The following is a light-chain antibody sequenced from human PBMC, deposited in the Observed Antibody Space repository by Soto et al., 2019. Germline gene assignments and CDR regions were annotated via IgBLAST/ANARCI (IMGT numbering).Light chain of an antibody. V-gene: IGKV3D-15*01. CDR2: SAS. Sequence: EIVMTQSPATLSVSPGEGATLSCRASQGVSSNLAWFQQKPGQAPRLLISSASIRATGIPARFSSSGSGTEFTLTISSLQSEDFAVYYCQQYDNWPFTFGQGTKVEIK. J-gene: IGKJ2*01. CDR3: QQYDNWPFT. CDR1: QGVSSN.